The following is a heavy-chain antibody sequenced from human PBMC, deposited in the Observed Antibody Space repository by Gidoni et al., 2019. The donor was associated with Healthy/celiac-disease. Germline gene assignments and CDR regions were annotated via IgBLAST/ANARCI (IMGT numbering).Heavy chain of an antibody. Sequence: HVQLVQSGAEVKKPGSSVQVSCKASGGPFSSYAISWVRQAPGQGLEWMGGIIPIFGTANYAQKFQGRVTITADESTSTAYMELSSLRSEDTAVYYCARDGGSGSYYNVPFDYWGQGTLVTVSS. D-gene: IGHD3-10*01. CDR1: GGPFSSYA. J-gene: IGHJ4*02. V-gene: IGHV1-69*01. CDR2: IIPIFGTA. CDR3: ARDGGSGSYYNVPFDY.